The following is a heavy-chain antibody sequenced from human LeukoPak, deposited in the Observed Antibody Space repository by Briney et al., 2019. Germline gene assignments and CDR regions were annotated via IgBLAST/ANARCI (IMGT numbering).Heavy chain of an antibody. D-gene: IGHD6-13*01. V-gene: IGHV4-34*01. J-gene: IGHJ4*02. Sequence: SETLSLTCAVSGGSFSGYYYSWIRQPPGRGLEWIGEIDHSGSPNYNPSLKSRGTISVDTSKNQFSLKLSSVTAADTAVYYCARVRSSSWYSDYWGQGTLVTVSS. CDR3: ARVRSSSWYSDY. CDR2: IDHSGSP. CDR1: GGSFSGYY.